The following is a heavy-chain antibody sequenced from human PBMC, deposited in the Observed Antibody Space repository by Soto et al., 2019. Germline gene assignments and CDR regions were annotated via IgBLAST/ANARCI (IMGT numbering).Heavy chain of an antibody. CDR3: ARDADYSNLRTYFDY. CDR1: GFTFSSYG. CDR2: IWYDGSNK. V-gene: IGHV3-33*01. Sequence: GGSLRLSCAASGFTFSSYGMHWVRQAPGKGLEWVAVIWYDGSNKYYADSVKGRFTISRDNSKNTLYLQMNSLRAEDTAVYYCARDADYSNLRTYFDYWGQGTLVTVSS. J-gene: IGHJ4*02. D-gene: IGHD4-4*01.